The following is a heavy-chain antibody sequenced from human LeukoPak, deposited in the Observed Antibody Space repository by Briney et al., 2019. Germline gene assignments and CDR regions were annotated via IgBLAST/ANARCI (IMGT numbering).Heavy chain of an antibody. V-gene: IGHV4-39*01. CDR1: GGSISSSSYY. CDR3: ARHLLGGPIQLWSGPGFDP. J-gene: IGHJ5*02. D-gene: IGHD5-18*01. Sequence: SETLSPTCTVSGGSISSSSYYWGWIRQPPGKGLEWIGSIYYSGSTYYNPSLKSRVTISVDTSKNQFSLKLSSVTAADTAVYYCARHLLGGPIQLWSGPGFDPWGQGTLVTVSS. CDR2: IYYSGST.